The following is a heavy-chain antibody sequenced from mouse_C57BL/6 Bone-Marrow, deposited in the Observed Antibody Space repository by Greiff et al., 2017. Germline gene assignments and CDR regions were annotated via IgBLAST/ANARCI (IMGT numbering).Heavy chain of an antibody. Sequence: DVHLVESGAELVRPGASVKLSCTASGFNIKDDYMHWVKQRPEQGLEWIGWIDPENGDTEYASKFQGKATITADTASNTAYLQLSSLTSEDTAVYYCTTWDGYYWGQGTTLTVSS. D-gene: IGHD2-3*01. V-gene: IGHV14-4*01. CDR1: GFNIKDDY. CDR3: TTWDGYY. CDR2: IDPENGDT. J-gene: IGHJ2*01.